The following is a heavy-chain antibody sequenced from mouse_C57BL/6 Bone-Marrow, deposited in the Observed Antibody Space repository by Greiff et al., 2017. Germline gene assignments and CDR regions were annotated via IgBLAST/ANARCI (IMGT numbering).Heavy chain of an antibody. Sequence: EVQLQQSGPELVKPGASVKIPCKASGYTFTDYNMDWVKQSHGKSLEWIGDINPNNGGTIYNQKFKGKATLTVDKSSSTAYLQLSSLTSEDTAVYYGTVDLWAHKYYFDYWGQGTTLTVSS. CDR1: GYTFTDYN. V-gene: IGHV1-18*01. J-gene: IGHJ2*01. CDR3: TVDLWAHKYYFDY. CDR2: INPNNGGT. D-gene: IGHD6-1*01.